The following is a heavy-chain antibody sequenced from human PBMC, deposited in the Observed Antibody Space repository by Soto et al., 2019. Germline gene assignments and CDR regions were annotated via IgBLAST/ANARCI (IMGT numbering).Heavy chain of an antibody. D-gene: IGHD3-16*02. CDR2: ISGSGGTT. V-gene: IGHV3-23*01. CDR3: AKDKAVFINYFYHMDV. Sequence: PGGSLRLSCAASRFSFSSYAMNWVRQAPGKGLEWVSGISGSGGTTYYADSAKGRFTISRDNFKNTLYLQMNSLRAEDTAVYYCAKDKAVFINYFYHMDVWGKGTTVTVSS. J-gene: IGHJ6*03. CDR1: RFSFSSYA.